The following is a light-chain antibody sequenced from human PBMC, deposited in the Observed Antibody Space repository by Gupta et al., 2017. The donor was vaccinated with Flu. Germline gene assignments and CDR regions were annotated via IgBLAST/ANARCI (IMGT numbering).Light chain of an antibody. J-gene: IGKJ4*01. CDR1: QSFSSSF. Sequence: IVLPQSSAALALAPGERATLSCRASQSFSSSFLYWYQQKPGQAPSLLIYGASTRATGIADRFSGGGAGTDFPPTSSRLEPEDSAFYYCQQYGRSITFGGGTKVEIK. CDR2: GAS. CDR3: QQYGRSIT. V-gene: IGKV3-20*01.